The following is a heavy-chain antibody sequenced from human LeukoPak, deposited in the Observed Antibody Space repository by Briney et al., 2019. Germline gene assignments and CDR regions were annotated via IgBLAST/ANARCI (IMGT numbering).Heavy chain of an antibody. CDR1: GYTFTSYG. V-gene: IGHV1-18*01. D-gene: IGHD6-13*01. CDR3: ARHVRPIASSWDQFNFDY. J-gene: IGHJ4*02. Sequence: ASVTVSCKASGYTFTSYGISWVRQAPGQGLEWMGWINPNKAKTNYVQRLQGRVTMTTDTSTTTAYMELRSLRSDDTAVYYCARHVRPIASSWDQFNFDYWGQGTLVTVSS. CDR2: INPNKAKT.